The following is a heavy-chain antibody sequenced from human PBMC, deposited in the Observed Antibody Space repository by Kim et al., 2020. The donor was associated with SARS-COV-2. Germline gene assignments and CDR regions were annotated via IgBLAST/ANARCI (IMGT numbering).Heavy chain of an antibody. Sequence: ASVKVSCRASGYRFTNYGFTWVRQAPGQGLEWMGWISAYSGNTNYAQKLQGRVTMTTDTSTTTAYMELRSLRSDDTAVYYCARAYPPNYDILTASDYWGQGTLVTVSS. CDR2: ISAYSGNT. CDR1: GYRFTNYG. D-gene: IGHD3-9*01. CDR3: ARAYPPNYDILTASDY. V-gene: IGHV1-18*01. J-gene: IGHJ4*02.